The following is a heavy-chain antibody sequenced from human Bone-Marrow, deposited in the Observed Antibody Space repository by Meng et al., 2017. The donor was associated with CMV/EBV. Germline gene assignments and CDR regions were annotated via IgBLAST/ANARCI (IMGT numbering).Heavy chain of an antibody. CDR3: ARRRLVGYCSGGSCYGVDY. CDR2: INPNSGGT. J-gene: IGHJ4*02. D-gene: IGHD2-15*01. Sequence: QVQLVQSGAEVKKPGASVQVSCKASGYTFTGYYMHWVRQAPGQGLEWMGWINPNSGGTNYAQKFQGRVTMTRDTSISTAYMELSRLRSDDTAVYYCARRRLVGYCSGGSCYGVDYWGQGTLVTVSS. V-gene: IGHV1-2*02. CDR1: GYTFTGYY.